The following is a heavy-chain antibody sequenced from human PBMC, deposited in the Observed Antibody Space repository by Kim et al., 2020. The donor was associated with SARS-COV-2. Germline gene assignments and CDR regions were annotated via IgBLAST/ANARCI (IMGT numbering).Heavy chain of an antibody. D-gene: IGHD6-19*01. CDR2: ISYDGSNK. CDR3: ARGEWLGVAGIDY. CDR1: GFTFSSYG. Sequence: LSLTCAASGFTFSSYGMHWVRQAPGKGLEWVAVISYDGSNKYYADSVKGRFTISRDNSKNTLYLQMNSLRAEDTAVYYCARGEWLGVAGIDYWGQGTLVTVSS. V-gene: IGHV3-33*05. J-gene: IGHJ4*02.